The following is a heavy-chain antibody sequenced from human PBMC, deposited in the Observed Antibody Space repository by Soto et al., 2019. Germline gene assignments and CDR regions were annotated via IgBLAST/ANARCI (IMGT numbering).Heavy chain of an antibody. CDR3: AKNSDYGEYYDY. J-gene: IGHJ4*02. Sequence: GGSLRLSCAASGFTFSSYAMSWVRQAPGKGLQWVSAISGSGGSTYYADSVKGRFTISRDNSKNTLYLQMNSLRAEDTAVYYCAKNSDYGEYYDYWGQGTLVNVSS. CDR2: ISGSGGST. CDR1: GFTFSSYA. D-gene: IGHD4-17*01. V-gene: IGHV3-23*01.